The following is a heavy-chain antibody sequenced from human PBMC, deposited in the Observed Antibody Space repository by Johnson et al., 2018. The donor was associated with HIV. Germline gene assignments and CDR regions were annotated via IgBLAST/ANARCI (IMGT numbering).Heavy chain of an antibody. CDR3: ARGITMIAVVKGDAFDM. CDR1: RFSFSDYA. V-gene: IGHV3-30*04. J-gene: IGHJ3*02. D-gene: IGHD3-22*01. CDR2: ISYDESSK. Sequence: QVQLVESGGGVVQPGMSLRVSCAASRFSFSDYAMHWVRQAPGKGLEWVAVISYDESSKFYPNSLKGRFSISRDNSKNTVYLQMNGLRTEDTAVYYCARGITMIAVVKGDAFDMWGQWTMVTVSS.